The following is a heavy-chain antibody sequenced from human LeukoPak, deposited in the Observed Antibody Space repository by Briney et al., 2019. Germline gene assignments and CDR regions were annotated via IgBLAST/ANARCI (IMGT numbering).Heavy chain of an antibody. CDR1: GGSLSSHF. CDR3: ARFSSGCSTASCYLTY. V-gene: IGHV4-59*11. J-gene: IGHJ4*02. D-gene: IGHD2-2*01. CDR2: IYYTGTT. Sequence: SEALFLTCTVSGGSLSSHFWSWIRQPPGKGLELIGHIYYTGTTYYNPSLNSRVTISLDTSRNQFSLRLTSVTAADTAVYYCARFSSGCSTASCYLTYWGRGTLVTVSS.